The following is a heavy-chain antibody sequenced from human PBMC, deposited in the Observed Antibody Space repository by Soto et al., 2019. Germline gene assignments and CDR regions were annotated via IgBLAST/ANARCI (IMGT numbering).Heavy chain of an antibody. CDR3: ARAATPLLWLGEFPPSSYGMDV. CDR2: ISTYNGNT. J-gene: IGHJ6*02. Sequence: ASVKVSCKASGYTFTTYDISWVRQAPGQGLEWMGRISTYNGNTNYPQSLQGRLTLTTDTSTTTAYMELRSLRSDDTAVYYCARAATPLLWLGEFPPSSYGMDVWGQGTRVTVSS. D-gene: IGHD3-10*01. V-gene: IGHV1-18*01. CDR1: GYTFTTYD.